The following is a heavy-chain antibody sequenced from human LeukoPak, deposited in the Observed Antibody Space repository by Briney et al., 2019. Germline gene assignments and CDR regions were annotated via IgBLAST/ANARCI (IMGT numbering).Heavy chain of an antibody. D-gene: IGHD2-2*01. V-gene: IGHV6-1*01. Sequence: SQTLSLTCAISGDSVSSNSAAWNWIRQSPSRGLEWLGRTYYRSKWYNDYAVSVKSRITINPDTSKNQFSLQLKSVTPEDTAVYYCARDSPIVVVPAAITGWFDPWGQGTLVTVSS. CDR2: TYYRSKWYN. J-gene: IGHJ5*02. CDR3: ARDSPIVVVPAAITGWFDP. CDR1: GDSVSSNSAA.